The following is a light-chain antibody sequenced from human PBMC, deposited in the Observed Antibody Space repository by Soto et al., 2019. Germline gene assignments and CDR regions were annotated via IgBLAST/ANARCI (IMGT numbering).Light chain of an antibody. CDR1: QSVRSNY. CDR3: QQYGSSPLT. J-gene: IGKJ4*01. Sequence: EIVLTQSPDTLSLSPGERATLSCRASQSVRSNYLAWYQQKPGQAPRLLIYDAPSRATSIPDRFSGSGSGTDFTLTISRLEPEDFAVYYCQQYGSSPLTFGGGAKVEIK. V-gene: IGKV3-20*01. CDR2: DAP.